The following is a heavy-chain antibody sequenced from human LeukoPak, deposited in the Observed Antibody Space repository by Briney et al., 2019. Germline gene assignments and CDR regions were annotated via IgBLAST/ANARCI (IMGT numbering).Heavy chain of an antibody. Sequence: PSETQSLICAVSGYSIRSDYLWGWIRQPPGKGLEWIGSIYHDESTYYNPSLKSRLTMSVDTSKNQFSLKLSSVTAADTAVYYCARDWGGVDIWVQGTLVTVSS. D-gene: IGHD2-21*01. J-gene: IGHJ3*02. CDR1: GYSIRSDYL. CDR3: ARDWGGVDI. V-gene: IGHV4-38-2*02. CDR2: IYHDEST.